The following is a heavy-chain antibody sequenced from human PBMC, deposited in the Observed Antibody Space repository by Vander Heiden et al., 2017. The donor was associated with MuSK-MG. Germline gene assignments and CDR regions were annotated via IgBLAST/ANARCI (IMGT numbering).Heavy chain of an antibody. Sequence: EVPLVESVGGLVQPGGSVQLACAASGFTFRGFAMHWVRQASGKGLEWIGLIRSKTNTYATAYAASVKGRFTISRDDSKNTAYLQMNSLKTEDTAVYYCTTGYTYPPDYWCQGTLVTVSS. D-gene: IGHD5-18*01. CDR3: TTGYTYPPDY. V-gene: IGHV3-73*02. J-gene: IGHJ4*02. CDR2: IRSKTNTYAT. CDR1: GFTFRGFA.